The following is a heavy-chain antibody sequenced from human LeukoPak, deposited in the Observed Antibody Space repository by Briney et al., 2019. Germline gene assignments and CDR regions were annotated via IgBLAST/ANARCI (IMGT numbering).Heavy chain of an antibody. Sequence: GGSLRLSCAASGFTFSSYGMHWVRLAPGKGLEWVALISNDASNKHYADSVKGRFTISRDNSENMLYLQMNSLRAEDTAVYYCAKDLYYGYYFYNWGQGTLVTVSS. CDR2: ISNDASNK. V-gene: IGHV3-30*18. D-gene: IGHD3-16*01. CDR1: GFTFSSYG. CDR3: AKDLYYGYYFYN. J-gene: IGHJ4*02.